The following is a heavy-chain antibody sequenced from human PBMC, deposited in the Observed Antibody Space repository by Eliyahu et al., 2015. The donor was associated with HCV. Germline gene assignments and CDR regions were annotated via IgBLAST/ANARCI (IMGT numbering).Heavy chain of an antibody. V-gene: IGHV4-31*03. J-gene: IGHJ5*02. CDR2: IYYSGST. CDR1: GGSISXGGYY. CDR3: ARDKGLGGSGSYYEPPGYNWFDP. D-gene: IGHD3-10*01. Sequence: QVQLQESGPGLVKPSQTLSLTCTVSGGSISXGGYYWSWIRQHPGKGLEWXGXIYYSGSTYYNPSLKSRVTISVDTSKNQFSLKLSSVTAADTAVYYCARDKGLGGSGSYYEPPGYNWFDPWGQGTLVTVSS.